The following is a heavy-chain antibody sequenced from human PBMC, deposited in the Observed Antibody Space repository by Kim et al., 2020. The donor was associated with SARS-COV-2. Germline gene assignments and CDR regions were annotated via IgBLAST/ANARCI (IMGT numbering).Heavy chain of an antibody. D-gene: IGHD3-10*01. CDR2: IYSGGST. J-gene: IGHJ4*02. Sequence: GGSLRLSCAASGFTVSSNYMSLVRQAPGKGLEWVSVIYSGGSTYYADSVKGRFTISRDNSKNTLYLQMNSLGAEDTAVYYCARFGVPDYYYGWYWGQGTLVTVSS. CDR3: ARFGVPDYYYGWY. CDR1: GFTVSSNY. V-gene: IGHV3-66*01.